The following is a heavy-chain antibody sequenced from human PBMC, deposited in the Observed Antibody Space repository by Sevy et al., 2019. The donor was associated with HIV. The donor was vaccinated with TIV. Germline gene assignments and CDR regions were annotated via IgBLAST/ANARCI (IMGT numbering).Heavy chain of an antibody. CDR3: ARDKDYYDSSGYYYDGGHAFDI. V-gene: IGHV3-33*01. D-gene: IGHD3-22*01. CDR1: GFTFSSYG. Sequence: GGSLRLSCAASGFTFSSYGMHGVRQAPSKGLEWVAVIWYDRSNKYYADSVKGRFTISRDNSKNTLYLQMNSLRAEDTAVYYCARDKDYYDSSGYYYDGGHAFDIWGQGTMVTVSS. J-gene: IGHJ3*02. CDR2: IWYDRSNK.